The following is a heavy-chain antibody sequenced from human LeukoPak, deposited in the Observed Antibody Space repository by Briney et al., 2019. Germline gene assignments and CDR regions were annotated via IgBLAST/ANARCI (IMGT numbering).Heavy chain of an antibody. CDR3: ARVDCSGGSCYHYYYYYYMDV. D-gene: IGHD2-15*01. V-gene: IGHV3-11*04. CDR2: ISSNGNTI. J-gene: IGHJ6*03. CDR1: GFTFSVYY. Sequence: PGGSLRLSCAASGFTFSVYYMNWIRQAPGKGLEWVSYISSNGNTIYEADSVKGRFTISRDNAKNSLYLQMNSLRAEDTAVYYCARVDCSGGSCYHYYYYYYMDVWGKGTTVTISS.